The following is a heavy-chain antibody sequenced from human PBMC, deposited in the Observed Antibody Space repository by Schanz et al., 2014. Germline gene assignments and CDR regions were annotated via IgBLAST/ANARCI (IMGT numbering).Heavy chain of an antibody. V-gene: IGHV3-23*04. Sequence: EVQLVESGGGLVQPGGSLRLSCAASGFIFGSSVMAWVRQAPGKGLEWVSVIGVDGTTTYYADSVKGRFTISRDNSKNTLYLQMDSLRAEDTAVYFCAKKVPAYNPFDSWGQGTLVTVSS. CDR2: IGVDGTTT. D-gene: IGHD1-1*01. CDR1: GFIFGSSV. J-gene: IGHJ4*02. CDR3: AKKVPAYNPFDS.